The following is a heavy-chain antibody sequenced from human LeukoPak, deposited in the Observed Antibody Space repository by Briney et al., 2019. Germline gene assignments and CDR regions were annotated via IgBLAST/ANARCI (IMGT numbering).Heavy chain of an antibody. CDR1: GGSISSGDYY. CDR3: ARVYSSGYYFDY. J-gene: IGHJ4*02. Sequence: PSETLSLTCTVSGGSISSGDYYWSWIRQPPGKGLEWIGYIYYSGSTYYNPSLKSRVTISVDTSKNQFSLKLSSVTAADTAVHYCARVYSSGYYFDYWGQGTLVTVSS. V-gene: IGHV4-30-4*01. CDR2: IYYSGST. D-gene: IGHD3-22*01.